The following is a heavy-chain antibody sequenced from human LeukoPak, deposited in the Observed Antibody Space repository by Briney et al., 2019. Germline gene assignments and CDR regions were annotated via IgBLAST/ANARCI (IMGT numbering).Heavy chain of an antibody. CDR2: ISGSGGST. CDR1: GFTFSSYG. CDR3: AKGITTFGVVILGPPDY. Sequence: GGSLRLSCAASGFTFSSYGIHWVRQAPGKGLEWVSTISGSGGSTYYADSVKGRFTITRDNSKNTLYLQMNSLRAEDTALYYCAKGITTFGVVILGPPDYWGQGTLVTVSS. J-gene: IGHJ4*02. V-gene: IGHV3-23*01. D-gene: IGHD3-3*01.